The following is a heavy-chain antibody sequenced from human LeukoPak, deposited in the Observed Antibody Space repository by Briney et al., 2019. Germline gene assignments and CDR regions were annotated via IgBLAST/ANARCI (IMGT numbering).Heavy chain of an antibody. J-gene: IGHJ3*02. V-gene: IGHV1-2*02. Sequence: ASVKVSCKASGYTFTGYYMHWVRQAPGQGLEWMGWINPNSGGTNYAQKFQGGVTMTRDTSISTAYMELSRLRSDDTAVYYCARVPYYYDRGAFDIWGQGTMVTVSS. CDR1: GYTFTGYY. CDR2: INPNSGGT. CDR3: ARVPYYYDRGAFDI. D-gene: IGHD3-10*02.